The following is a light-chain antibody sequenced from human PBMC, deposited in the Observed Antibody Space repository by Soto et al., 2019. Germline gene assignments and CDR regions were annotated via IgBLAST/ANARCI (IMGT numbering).Light chain of an antibody. V-gene: IGKV1-39*01. Sequence: DIQMTQSPSSLSASVGDRVTITCRTSQSISTYLNWYQQKPGKAPILLIYAASSLESGVPSRSSGSGSGTDFTLTISSLQPEDFATYYCQQYNSYSWTFGQGTKVDIK. J-gene: IGKJ1*01. CDR2: AAS. CDR3: QQYNSYSWT. CDR1: QSISTY.